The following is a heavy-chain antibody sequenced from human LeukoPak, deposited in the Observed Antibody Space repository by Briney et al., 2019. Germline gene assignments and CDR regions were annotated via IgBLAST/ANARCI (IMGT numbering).Heavy chain of an antibody. CDR1: GGTFSSYG. J-gene: IGHJ6*02. D-gene: IGHD3-3*01. CDR2: IIPIFGTA. Sequence: SVKVSCKASGGTFSSYGISWVRQAPGQGLEWMGGIIPIFGTANYAQKLQGRVTITADESTSTAYMELSSLRSEDTAVYYCARDVAGITIFGVVTKYGMDVWGQGTTVTVSS. CDR3: ARDVAGITIFGVVTKYGMDV. V-gene: IGHV1-69*01.